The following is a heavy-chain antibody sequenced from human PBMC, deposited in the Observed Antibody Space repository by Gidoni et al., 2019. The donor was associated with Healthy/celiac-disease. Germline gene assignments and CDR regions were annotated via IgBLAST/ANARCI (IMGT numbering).Heavy chain of an antibody. D-gene: IGHD5-18*01. Sequence: QLQLQESGPGLVKPSETLPLTCTVSGGSISRSSYYWGWIRQPPGKGLEWIGRIYYSGSTYYNPSLKSRVTISVDTSQNQFSLKLSSVTAADTSVYYCARQWWIQLLKHNWFDPWGQVTLVTVSS. V-gene: IGHV4-39*01. CDR1: GGSISRSSYY. J-gene: IGHJ5*02. CDR3: ARQWWIQLLKHNWFDP. CDR2: IYYSGST.